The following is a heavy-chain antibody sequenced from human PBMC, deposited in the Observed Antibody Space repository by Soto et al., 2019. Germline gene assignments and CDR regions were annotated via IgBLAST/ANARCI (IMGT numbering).Heavy chain of an antibody. J-gene: IGHJ5*02. CDR3: GKCSVGTVRTSGWCNWFDP. CDR2: IRVGGGDT. D-gene: IGHD6-19*01. Sequence: EVRLLESGGGLAQPGGSRRLSCAASGFTFSSSAMNWVRQAPGKGLEWVSSIRVGGGDTFYADSVRGRFTVSRDISRNTLYLQMNSLRAEHTAIYYCGKCSVGTVRTSGWCNWFDPWGQGTLVTVSS. CDR1: GFTFSSSA. V-gene: IGHV3-23*01.